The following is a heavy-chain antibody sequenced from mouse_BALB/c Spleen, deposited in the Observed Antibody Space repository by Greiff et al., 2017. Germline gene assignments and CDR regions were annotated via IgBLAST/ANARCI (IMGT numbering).Heavy chain of an antibody. Sequence: VQLQQSGAELVRSGASVKLSCTASGFNIKDYYMHWVKQRPEQGLEWIGWIDPENGDTEYAPKFQGKATMTADTSSNTAYLQLSSLTSEDTAVYYCNAAYYGTLYAMDYWGQGTSVTVSS. J-gene: IGHJ4*01. CDR2: IDPENGDT. CDR1: GFNIKDYY. D-gene: IGHD2-1*01. V-gene: IGHV14-4*02. CDR3: NAAYYGTLYAMDY.